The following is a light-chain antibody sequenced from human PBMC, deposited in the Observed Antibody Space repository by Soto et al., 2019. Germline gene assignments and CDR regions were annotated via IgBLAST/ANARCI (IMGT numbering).Light chain of an antibody. CDR3: QQYATPPYT. CDR2: DAS. V-gene: IGKV3-20*01. CDR1: QSVSSAY. J-gene: IGKJ2*01. Sequence: EVMLTQSPGTLSVSPGERVTLSCRASQSVSSAYLAWYQHKPGQVPRLLIHDASSRATGIPDRFSGSGSGTDFTLTIGRLEAEDFAVYYCQQYATPPYTFGQGTKLEIK.